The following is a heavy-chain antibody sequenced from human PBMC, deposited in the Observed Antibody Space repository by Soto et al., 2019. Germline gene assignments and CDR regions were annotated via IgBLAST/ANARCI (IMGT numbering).Heavy chain of an antibody. CDR2: ISSSRSYI. D-gene: IGHD2-15*01. Sequence: EVQLVESVGGLVKPGGSLRLSCAASGFTFSSYSMNWVRQAPGKGLEWVSSISSSRSYIYYADSVKGRFTISRDNAKNSLYLQMNSLRAEDTAVYYCARESVGAPYFDLWSRGTLVTVSS. J-gene: IGHJ2*01. CDR3: ARESVGAPYFDL. CDR1: GFTFSSYS. V-gene: IGHV3-21*01.